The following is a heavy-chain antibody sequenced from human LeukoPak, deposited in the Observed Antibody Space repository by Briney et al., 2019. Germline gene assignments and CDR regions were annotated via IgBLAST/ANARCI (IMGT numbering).Heavy chain of an antibody. J-gene: IGHJ4*02. Sequence: GESLTISCKGSGYSFTNYWISWVRQMPGKGLEWMGRIDPSDSYTKYSPSFEGHVTISVDKSISTAFLQWNSLKASDSAMYYCATGGSKVTTDFANYWGQGTQVAVSS. D-gene: IGHD4-17*01. CDR1: GYSFTNYW. CDR3: ATGGSKVTTDFANY. V-gene: IGHV5-10-1*01. CDR2: IDPSDSYT.